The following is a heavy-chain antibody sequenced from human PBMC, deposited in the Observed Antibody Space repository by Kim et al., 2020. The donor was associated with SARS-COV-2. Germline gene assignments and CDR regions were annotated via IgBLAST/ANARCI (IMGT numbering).Heavy chain of an antibody. CDR3: VKSQGGIVLMVYASDY. V-gene: IGHV3-64D*06. J-gene: IGHJ4*02. Sequence: SVEGRFTISRDNSKNTLYLQMSSLRAEDTAVYYCVKSQGGIVLMVYASDYWGQGTLVTVSS. D-gene: IGHD2-8*01.